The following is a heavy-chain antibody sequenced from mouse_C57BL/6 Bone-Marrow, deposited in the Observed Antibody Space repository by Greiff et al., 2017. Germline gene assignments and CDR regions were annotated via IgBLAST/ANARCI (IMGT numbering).Heavy chain of an antibody. D-gene: IGHD1-1*01. J-gene: IGHJ3*01. CDR1: GFNIKDDY. Sequence: VHVKQSGAELVRPGASVKLSCTASGFNIKDDYMHWVKQRPEQGLEWIGWIDPENGDTEYASKFQGKATITADTSSNTAYLQLSSLTSEDTAVYYCTRGTVVVPLGGQGTLVTVSA. CDR3: TRGTVVVPL. V-gene: IGHV14-4*01. CDR2: IDPENGDT.